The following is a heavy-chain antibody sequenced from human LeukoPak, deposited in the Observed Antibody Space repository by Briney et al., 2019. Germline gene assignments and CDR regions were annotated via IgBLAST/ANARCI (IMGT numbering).Heavy chain of an antibody. CDR3: AREWYSSPLNNWFDP. CDR2: INHSGST. Sequence: PSQTLSLTCTVSGGSISSGGYYWSWIRQPPGKGLEWIGEINHSGSTNYNPSLKSRVTISVDTSKNQFSLKLSSVTAADTAVYYCAREWYSSPLNNWFDPWGQGTLVTVSS. CDR1: GGSISSGGYY. V-gene: IGHV4-61*08. D-gene: IGHD6-13*01. J-gene: IGHJ5*02.